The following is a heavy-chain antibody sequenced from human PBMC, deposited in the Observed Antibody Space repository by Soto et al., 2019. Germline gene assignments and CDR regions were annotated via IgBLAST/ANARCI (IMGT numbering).Heavy chain of an antibody. Sequence: ASVKVSCKASGYTFTSYGISWVPQAPGQGLEWMGWISAYNGNTNYAQKLQGRVTMTTDTSTSTAYMELRSLRSDDTAVYYCARVKTSGYHNWFDPWGQGTLVTVSS. D-gene: IGHD3-22*01. V-gene: IGHV1-18*01. CDR2: ISAYNGNT. CDR1: GYTFTSYG. J-gene: IGHJ5*02. CDR3: ARVKTSGYHNWFDP.